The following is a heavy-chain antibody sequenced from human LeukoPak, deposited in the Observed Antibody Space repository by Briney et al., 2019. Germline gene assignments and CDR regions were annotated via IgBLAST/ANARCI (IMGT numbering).Heavy chain of an antibody. CDR3: ARGRDFWSGYYKPFDY. CDR1: GYTFTSYY. V-gene: IGHV1-46*01. D-gene: IGHD3-3*01. Sequence: GASVKASCKASGYTFTSYYMHWVRQAPGQGLEWMGIINPSGGSTSYAQKFQGRVTMTRDMSTSTVYMELSSLRSEDTAVYYCARGRDFWSGYYKPFDYWGQGTLVTVSS. J-gene: IGHJ4*02. CDR2: INPSGGST.